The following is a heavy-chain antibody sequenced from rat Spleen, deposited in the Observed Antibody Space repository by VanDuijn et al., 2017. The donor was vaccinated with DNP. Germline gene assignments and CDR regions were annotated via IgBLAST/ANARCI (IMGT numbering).Heavy chain of an antibody. V-gene: IGHV5-46*01. CDR2: ISSSGGGS. Sequence: EVQLVESGGGLVQPGGSMKLSCAASGFTFSSFPMAWVRQAPTRGLEWVAGISSSGGGSYYRDSVKGRFTISRDNAKNTLYLQMNSLISEDTATYYCARDRTGTWFAYWGQGTLVTVSS. CDR1: GFTFSSFP. J-gene: IGHJ3*01. D-gene: IGHD5-1*01. CDR3: ARDRTGTWFAY.